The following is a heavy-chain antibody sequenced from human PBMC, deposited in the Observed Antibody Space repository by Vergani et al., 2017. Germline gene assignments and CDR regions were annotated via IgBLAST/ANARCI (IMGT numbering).Heavy chain of an antibody. D-gene: IGHD3-9*01. CDR2: IKQDGSGK. V-gene: IGHV3-7*03. J-gene: IGHJ4*02. CDR3: AREDYDVLTGYLPLDY. CDR1: GFTFSSYW. Sequence: EVQLVESGGGLVQPGGSLRLSCAASGFTFSSYWMSWVRQAPGKGVEWVANIKQDGSGKYYVDSVKGRFTISRDNAKNALYLQMNSLRAEDTAVYYCAREDYDVLTGYLPLDYWGQGTLVTVSS.